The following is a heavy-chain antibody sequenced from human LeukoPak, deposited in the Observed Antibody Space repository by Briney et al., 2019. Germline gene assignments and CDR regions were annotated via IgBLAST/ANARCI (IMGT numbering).Heavy chain of an antibody. J-gene: IGHJ4*02. Sequence: PGGSLRLSCAASGLTFSSYWMHWVRQAPGKGLVWVSRINSDGSSTSYADSVKGRFTISRDNAKNTLYLQMNSLRAEDTAVYYCARTDAVAGPLDYWGQGTLVTVSS. D-gene: IGHD6-19*01. V-gene: IGHV3-74*01. CDR2: INSDGSST. CDR1: GLTFSSYW. CDR3: ARTDAVAGPLDY.